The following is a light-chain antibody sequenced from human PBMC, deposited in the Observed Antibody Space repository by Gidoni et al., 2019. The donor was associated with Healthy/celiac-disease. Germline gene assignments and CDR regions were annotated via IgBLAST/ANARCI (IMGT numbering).Light chain of an antibody. Sequence: DIVMTQSPDSLAVSLGERATINCKSSQSVLYSSNTKNYLAWYQKKPGQTPTLLIYWASTRESGVPDRFSGSGSVTDFTLTISSLQAEDVAVYYCQQYYSTPYTFGPGTKVDIK. CDR2: WAS. CDR3: QQYYSTPYT. CDR1: QSVLYSSNTKNY. V-gene: IGKV4-1*01. J-gene: IGKJ3*01.